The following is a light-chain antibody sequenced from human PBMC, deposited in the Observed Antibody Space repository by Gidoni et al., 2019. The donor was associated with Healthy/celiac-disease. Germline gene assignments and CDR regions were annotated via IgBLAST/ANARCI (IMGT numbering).Light chain of an antibody. CDR2: AAS. Sequence: IQLTQSPSFLSASVGDRVTITCRASQGISSYLAWYQQKPGKAHKLLIYAASTLQSGVPSRFSGSGSGKEVTLTISILQHEDFANYYCQQLNSYPPTFGGXTKVEIK. CDR1: QGISSY. CDR3: QQLNSYPPT. V-gene: IGKV1-9*01. J-gene: IGKJ4*01.